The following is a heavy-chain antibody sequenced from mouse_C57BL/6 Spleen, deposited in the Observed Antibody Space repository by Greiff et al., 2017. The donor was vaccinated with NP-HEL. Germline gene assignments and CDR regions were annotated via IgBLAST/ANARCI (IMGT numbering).Heavy chain of an antibody. Sequence: QVQLQQPGAELVKPGASVKLSCKASGYTFTSYWMHWVKQRPGQGLEWIGMIHPNSGSTNYNEKFKSKATLTVDKSSSTAYMQLSSLTSEDSAVYYCARVYYYGSSPYWYFDVWGTGTTVTVSS. CDR3: ARVYYYGSSPYWYFDV. CDR2: IHPNSGST. J-gene: IGHJ1*03. V-gene: IGHV1-64*01. D-gene: IGHD1-1*01. CDR1: GYTFTSYW.